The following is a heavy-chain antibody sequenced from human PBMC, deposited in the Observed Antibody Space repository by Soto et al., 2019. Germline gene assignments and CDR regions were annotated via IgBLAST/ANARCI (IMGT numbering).Heavy chain of an antibody. CDR1: GYSFTSYW. J-gene: IGHJ6*02. D-gene: IGHD1-20*01. CDR2: IYPGDSET. V-gene: IGHV5-51*01. Sequence: GESLKISCKTSGYSFTSYWIAWVRQMPGKGLEWMGIIYPGDSETRYSPSFQGQVTFSADKSINTAYLQWNSLKASDTAIYYCARRSNLPAYATDVWGQGPTVTLSS. CDR3: ARRSNLPAYATDV.